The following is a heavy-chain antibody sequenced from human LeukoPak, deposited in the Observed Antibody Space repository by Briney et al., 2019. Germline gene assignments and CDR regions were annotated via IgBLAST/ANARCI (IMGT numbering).Heavy chain of an antibody. Sequence: GGSLRPSCAAPGFTLTSYWMSWVRQAPGKGLGWVATIKQVGREKYYVDSVKGRFTISRDNATHSLYLQMNSLRATGTSVYYCARDYSGSWPGSADYFQHWGQGTLVTVSS. CDR2: IKQVGREK. CDR1: GFTLTSYW. J-gene: IGHJ1*01. V-gene: IGHV3-7*04. CDR3: ARDYSGSWPGSADYFQH. D-gene: IGHD6-13*01.